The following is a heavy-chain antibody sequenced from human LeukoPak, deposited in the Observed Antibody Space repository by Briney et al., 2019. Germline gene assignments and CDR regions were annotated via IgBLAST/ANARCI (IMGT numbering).Heavy chain of an antibody. J-gene: IGHJ4*02. V-gene: IGHV4-34*01. Sequence: SETLSLTCAVYGGSFSGYYWSWIRQPPGKGLEWIGEINHSGSTNYNPSLKSRVTISVDTSKNQFSLKLSSVTAADTAVYYCARVRRRWGIDYWGQGTLVTVSS. D-gene: IGHD3-16*01. CDR2: INHSGST. CDR3: ARVRRRWGIDY. CDR1: GGSFSGYY.